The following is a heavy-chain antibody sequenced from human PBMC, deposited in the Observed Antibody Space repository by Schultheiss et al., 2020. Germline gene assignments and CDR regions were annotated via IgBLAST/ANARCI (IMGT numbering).Heavy chain of an antibody. D-gene: IGHD2-15*01. CDR1: GFSLSTSGVG. V-gene: IGHV2-5*01. CDR3: ARIGYYYYGMDV. CDR2: IYWNDDK. Sequence: SGPTLVKPTQTLTLTCTFSGFSLSTSGVGVGWIRQPPGKALEWLALIYWNDDKRYSPSLKSRLTITKDTSKNQVVLTMTNMDPVDTATYYCARIGYYYYGMDVWGQGTTVTVSS. J-gene: IGHJ6*02.